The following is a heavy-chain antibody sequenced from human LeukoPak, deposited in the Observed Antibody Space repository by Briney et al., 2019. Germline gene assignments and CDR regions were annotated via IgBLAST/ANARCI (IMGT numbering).Heavy chain of an antibody. Sequence: GGSLRLSCAASGFTFSSYGMHWVRQAPGKGLEWVAFIRYDGSNKYYADSVKGRFTISRDNSKNTLYLQMNSLRAEDTAVYYCAKDRPATGTPEAFDIWGQGTMVTVSS. CDR2: IRYDGSNK. D-gene: IGHD1-1*01. CDR3: AKDRPATGTPEAFDI. J-gene: IGHJ3*02. V-gene: IGHV3-30*02. CDR1: GFTFSSYG.